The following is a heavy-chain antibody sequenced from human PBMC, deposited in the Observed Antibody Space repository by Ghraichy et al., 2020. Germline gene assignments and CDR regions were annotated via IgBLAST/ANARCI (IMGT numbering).Heavy chain of an antibody. J-gene: IGHJ4*02. CDR3: ARDKDFFDSSGRFYGNHLDS. CDR1: GFTFNSYN. D-gene: IGHD3-22*01. V-gene: IGHV3-21*01. CDR2: ISSSGSFM. Sequence: GGSLRLSCVASGFTFNSYNINWVRQAPGKGLEWVSIISSSGSFMYYADSVKGRFTISRDSTNNSVYLQMNNLGAEDTAVYYCARDKDFFDSSGRFYGNHLDSWGQGTRVTVSS.